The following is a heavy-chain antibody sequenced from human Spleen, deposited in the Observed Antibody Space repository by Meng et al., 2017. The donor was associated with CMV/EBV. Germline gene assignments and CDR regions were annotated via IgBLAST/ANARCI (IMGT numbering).Heavy chain of an antibody. CDR2: IDPSGGST. D-gene: IGHD6-6*01. J-gene: IGHJ5*02. CDR3: ARGRVEYSSSSSWFDP. Sequence: ASVKVSCKASGYTFTRYYMHWVRQAPGQGLEWMGIIDPSGGSTSYAHKFQGRVTMTSDTSASTVYMELSSLRSEDTAVYYCARGRVEYSSSSSWFDPWGQGTLVIVSS. V-gene: IGHV1-46*01. CDR1: GYTFTRYY.